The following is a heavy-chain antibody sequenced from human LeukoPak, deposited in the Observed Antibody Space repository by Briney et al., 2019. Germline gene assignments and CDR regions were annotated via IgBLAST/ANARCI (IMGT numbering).Heavy chain of an antibody. D-gene: IGHD1-26*01. V-gene: IGHV4-34*01. CDR1: GFTFSSYE. Sequence: GSLRLSCAASGFTFSSYEMNWVRQPPGKGLEWIGEINHSGSTNYNPSLKSRVTISVDTSKNQFSLKLSSVTAADTAIYYCARTLLQGAELWLDSWGPGTLVSVSS. J-gene: IGHJ4*02. CDR2: INHSGST. CDR3: ARTLLQGAELWLDS.